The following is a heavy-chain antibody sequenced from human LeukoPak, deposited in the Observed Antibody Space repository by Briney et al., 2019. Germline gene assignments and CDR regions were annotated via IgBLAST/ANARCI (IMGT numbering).Heavy chain of an antibody. Sequence: PSETLSLTCTVSSGSISRYYWSWIRQPPGKGLDWIGYVFYTGSTYYNPSLQSRVTISVDTSKNQFSLKLSSMTAADTAVYYCARAFGVVIYFDYWGQGTLVTVSS. CDR1: SGSISRYY. V-gene: IGHV4-59*08. CDR2: VFYTGST. D-gene: IGHD3-3*01. J-gene: IGHJ4*02. CDR3: ARAFGVVIYFDY.